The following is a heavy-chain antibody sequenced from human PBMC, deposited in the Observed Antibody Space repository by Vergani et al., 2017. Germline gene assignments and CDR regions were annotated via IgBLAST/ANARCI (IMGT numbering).Heavy chain of an antibody. J-gene: IGHJ6*02. Sequence: EVQLVESGGGLVQPGGSLRLSCAASGFTFSSYEMNWVRQAPGKGLGWVSYISSSGSTIYYADSVKGRFTISRDNAKNSLYLQMNSLRAEDTAVYYCARDLLRKYDSSGYYYYYGMDVWGQGTTVTVSS. CDR3: ARDLLRKYDSSGYYYYYGMDV. CDR2: ISSSGSTI. CDR1: GFTFSSYE. V-gene: IGHV3-48*03. D-gene: IGHD3-22*01.